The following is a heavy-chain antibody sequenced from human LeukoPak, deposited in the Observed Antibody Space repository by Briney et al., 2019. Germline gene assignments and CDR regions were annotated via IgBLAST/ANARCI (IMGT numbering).Heavy chain of an antibody. CDR3: ARDRSGSGYSDY. V-gene: IGHV1-69*01. J-gene: IGHJ4*02. CDR1: GGTFSSYA. Sequence: SVKVSCKASGGTFSSYAISWVRQAPGQGLEWMGGIIPIFGTANYAQKFQGRVTITADESTSTAYMELSSLRSEDTAVYYCARDRSGSGYSDYWGQGTLVTVSS. D-gene: IGHD3-3*01. CDR2: IIPIFGTA.